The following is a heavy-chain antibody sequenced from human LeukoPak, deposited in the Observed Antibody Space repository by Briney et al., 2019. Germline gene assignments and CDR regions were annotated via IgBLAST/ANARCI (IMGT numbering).Heavy chain of an antibody. Sequence: SQTLSLTCAISGDSVSSNSAAWNWIRQSPSRGLEWLGRTYYRSKWYNDYAVSVKSRITINPDTSKNQFSLQLNSVTAADTAVYYCARHRYSSSSNYLDNWGQGTLVTVSS. D-gene: IGHD6-6*01. CDR1: GDSVSSNSAA. CDR3: ARHRYSSSSNYLDN. V-gene: IGHV6-1*01. J-gene: IGHJ4*02. CDR2: TYYRSKWYN.